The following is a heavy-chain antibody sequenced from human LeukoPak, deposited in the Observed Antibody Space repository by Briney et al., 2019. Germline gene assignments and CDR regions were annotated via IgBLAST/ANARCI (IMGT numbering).Heavy chain of an antibody. CDR1: GGSFSGYY. CDR2: INHSGST. CDR3: ASHRGGYSGYHYYYYYMDV. V-gene: IGHV4-34*01. D-gene: IGHD5-12*01. J-gene: IGHJ6*03. Sequence: SETLSLTCAVYGGSFSGYYWSWIRQPPGKGLEWIGEINHSGSTYYNPSLKSRVTISVDTSKNQFSLKLSSVTAADTAVYYCASHRGGYSGYHYYYYYMDVWGKGTTVTVSS.